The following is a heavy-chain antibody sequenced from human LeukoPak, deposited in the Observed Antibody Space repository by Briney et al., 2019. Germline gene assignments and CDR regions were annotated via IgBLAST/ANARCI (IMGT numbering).Heavy chain of an antibody. CDR2: IKQDGSEK. V-gene: IGHV3-7*01. CDR1: GFTFSSYW. J-gene: IGHJ4*02. CDR3: ARDLGDDYDILTGYYDY. D-gene: IGHD3-9*01. Sequence: GGSLRLSCAASGFTFSSYWMSWVRQAPGKGLEWVANIKQDGSEKYYVDSVKGRFTISRDNAKNSLYLQMHSLRAEDTAVYYCARDLGDDYDILTGYYDYWGQGTLVTVSS.